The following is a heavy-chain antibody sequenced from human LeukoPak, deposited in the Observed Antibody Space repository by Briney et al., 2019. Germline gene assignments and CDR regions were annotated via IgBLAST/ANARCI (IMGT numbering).Heavy chain of an antibody. CDR2: IRCDGSQE. CDR3: ARDSCLIKTCLDY. CDR1: GFIFSNFG. J-gene: IGHJ4*02. D-gene: IGHD3-10*01. V-gene: IGHV3-33*01. Sequence: PGGSLRLSCAMSGFIFSNFGMHWVRHAPDGGLEWVAAIRCDGSQEYMVDSGKGRSTISRDKSKSMMYRQIETLRAEDTAFYYCARDSCLIKTCLDYWGQGTLVTVSS.